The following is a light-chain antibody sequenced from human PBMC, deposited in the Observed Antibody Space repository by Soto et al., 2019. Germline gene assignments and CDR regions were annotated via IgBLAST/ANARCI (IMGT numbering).Light chain of an antibody. J-gene: IGLJ1*01. Sequence: QSVLAQPASVSGSLGQSITISCTGTSSDLGGYNYVSWYQQHPGKAPRLVIYEVTNRPSGVSNRFSGSKSGNTASLTISGLQAEDEADYYCNSFTDSSLYVFGNGTKVTVL. V-gene: IGLV2-14*01. CDR3: NSFTDSSLYV. CDR2: EVT. CDR1: SSDLGGYNY.